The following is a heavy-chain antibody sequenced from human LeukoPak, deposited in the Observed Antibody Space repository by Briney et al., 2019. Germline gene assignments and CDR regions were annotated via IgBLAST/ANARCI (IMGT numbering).Heavy chain of an antibody. V-gene: IGHV5-51*01. J-gene: IGHJ3*02. CDR2: IYPGDSDT. Sequence: KPGESLKISCKGSGYSFTSYWIGWVRQMPGKGLEWMGIIYPGDSDTRYSPSFQGQVTISADKSISTAYLQWSSLKASDTAMYYCARHRVDLWDYAHDAFDIWGQGTMVTVSS. CDR1: GYSFTSYW. D-gene: IGHD4-17*01. CDR3: ARHRVDLWDYAHDAFDI.